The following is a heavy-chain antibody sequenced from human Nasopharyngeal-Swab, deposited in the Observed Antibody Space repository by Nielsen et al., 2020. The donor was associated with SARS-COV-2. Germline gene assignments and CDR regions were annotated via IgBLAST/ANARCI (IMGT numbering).Heavy chain of an antibody. D-gene: IGHD3-22*01. CDR2: IKQDGSEK. Sequence: GGSLRLSCAASAFTFSGYWMNWVRQAPGKGREGVASIKQDGSEKYYVDSVKGRFTISRDNAKNSLYLQMNSLRVEDTAVYYCARVPGGYDSSGYYFDQWGQGTLVTVSS. V-gene: IGHV3-7*01. J-gene: IGHJ4*02. CDR3: ARVPGGYDSSGYYFDQ. CDR1: AFTFSGYW.